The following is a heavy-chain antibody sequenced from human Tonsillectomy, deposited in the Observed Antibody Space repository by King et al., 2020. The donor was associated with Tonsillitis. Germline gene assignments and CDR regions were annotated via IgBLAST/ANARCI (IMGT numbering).Heavy chain of an antibody. CDR3: ASNGISYGSNYNWFDP. J-gene: IGHJ5*02. CDR2: ISGSGGST. V-gene: IGHV3-23*04. Sequence: VQLVESGGDLVQPGGSLRLSCAASGFTFSSYAMSWVRQAPGKGLEWVSAISGSGGSTYYADSVKGRFTISRDNSKNTLYLQMNSLRAEDTAVYYCASNGISYGSNYNWFDPWGQGTLVTVSS. CDR1: GFTFSSYA. D-gene: IGHD5-18*01.